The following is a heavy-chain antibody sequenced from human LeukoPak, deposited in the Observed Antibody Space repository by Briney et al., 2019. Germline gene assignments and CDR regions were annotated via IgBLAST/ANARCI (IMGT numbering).Heavy chain of an antibody. V-gene: IGHV4-30-2*01. CDR3: ARGPTFYGGASFDY. CDR2: IYHSGST. J-gene: IGHJ4*02. D-gene: IGHD4-23*01. Sequence: SQTLSLTCAVSGGSISSGGYSWSWIRQPPGKGLEWIGYIYHSGSTYYNPSLKSRVTISVDRSKNQFSLKLSSVTAADTAVYYCARGPTFYGGASFDYWGQGTLVIVSS. CDR1: GGSISSGGYS.